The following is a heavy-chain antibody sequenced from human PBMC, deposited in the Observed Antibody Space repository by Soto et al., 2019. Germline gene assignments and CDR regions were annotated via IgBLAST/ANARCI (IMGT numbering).Heavy chain of an antibody. CDR2: INPNSGAT. V-gene: IGHV1-2*04. CDR1: GYTFSGYY. J-gene: IGHJ4*02. Sequence: GASVKVSCKTSGYTFSGYYMHWVRQAPGQGLEWMGWINPNSGATKYAQNFQGWVTMTRNTSITTAYMQLRMLRSDDTAVYYCAVSSVPPPSHFDYWGQGTLVTVSS. CDR3: AVSSVPPPSHFDY.